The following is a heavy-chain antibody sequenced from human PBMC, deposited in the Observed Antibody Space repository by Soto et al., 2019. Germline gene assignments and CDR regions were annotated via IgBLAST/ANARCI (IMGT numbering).Heavy chain of an antibody. J-gene: IGHJ6*02. CDR2: IYYSGST. D-gene: IGHD3-10*01. CDR3: ARRGYGPGFPYYYGMDV. V-gene: IGHV4-31*03. Sequence: PSETLSLTCTVSGGSISSGGYYWSWIRQHPGKCLEWIGYIYYSGSTYYNPSLKSRVTISVDTSKNQFSLKLSSVTAADTAVYYCARRGYGPGFPYYYGMDVWGQGTTVTVSS. CDR1: GGSISSGGYY.